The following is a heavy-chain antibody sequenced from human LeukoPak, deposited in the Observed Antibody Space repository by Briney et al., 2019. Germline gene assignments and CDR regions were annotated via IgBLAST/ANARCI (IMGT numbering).Heavy chain of an antibody. D-gene: IGHD2-15*01. Sequence: SETLSLTCTVSGGSISSYYWSWIRQPPGKGLEWIGYIYYSGSTNYNPSLMSRVTMSVDTSKNQFSLKLSSVTAADTAVYYCASPYCSGGSCYDAFDIWGQGTMVTVSS. CDR3: ASPYCSGGSCYDAFDI. CDR1: GGSISSYY. CDR2: IYYSGST. J-gene: IGHJ3*02. V-gene: IGHV4-59*08.